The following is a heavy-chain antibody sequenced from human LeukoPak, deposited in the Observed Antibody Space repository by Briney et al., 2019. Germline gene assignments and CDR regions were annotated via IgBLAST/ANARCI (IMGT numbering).Heavy chain of an antibody. CDR1: GFTFSSYS. J-gene: IGHJ4*02. CDR2: ISSSSSYI. D-gene: IGHD6-19*01. Sequence: PGGSLRLSCAASGFTFSSYSMNWVRQAPGKGLEWVSSISSSSSYIYYADSVKGRFTISRDNAKNSLYLQMNSLRAEDTAVYYCAKDQAPSGWYYFDYWGQGTLVTVSS. CDR3: AKDQAPSGWYYFDY. V-gene: IGHV3-21*01.